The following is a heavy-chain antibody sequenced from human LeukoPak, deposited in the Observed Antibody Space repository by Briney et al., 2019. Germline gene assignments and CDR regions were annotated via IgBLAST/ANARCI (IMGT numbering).Heavy chain of an antibody. J-gene: IGHJ4*02. CDR2: INQDGSEK. Sequence: LSGGSLRLSCAASGFTFNTNWMSWVRQAPGKGLEWVANINQDGSEKYYADSVKGRFTISRDNAKGSLFLQMNSLRGEDTAVYYCARDKAYGDSEDYWGQGALVTVSS. V-gene: IGHV3-7*05. D-gene: IGHD4-17*01. CDR1: GFTFNTNW. CDR3: ARDKAYGDSEDY.